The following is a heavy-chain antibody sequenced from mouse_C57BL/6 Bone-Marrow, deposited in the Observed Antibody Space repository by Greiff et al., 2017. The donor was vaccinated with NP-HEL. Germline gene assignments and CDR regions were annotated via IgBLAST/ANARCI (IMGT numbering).Heavy chain of an antibody. J-gene: IGHJ4*01. CDR1: GFTFSDYG. CDR2: ISRGSSTI. D-gene: IGHD2-12*01. Sequence: EVHLVESGGGLVKPGGSLKLSCAASGFTFSDYGMHWVRQAPEKGLEWVAYISRGSSTIYYADTVKGRFTISRDTAKNTLFLQMTSLRSEDTAMYYCGSRYRGLYYYAMDYWGQGTSVTVSS. CDR3: GSRYRGLYYYAMDY. V-gene: IGHV5-17*01.